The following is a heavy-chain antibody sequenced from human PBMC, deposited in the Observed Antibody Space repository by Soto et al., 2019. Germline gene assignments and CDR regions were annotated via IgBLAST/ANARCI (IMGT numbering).Heavy chain of an antibody. Sequence: PSETLSLTCTVSGGYISSYYLSWIRQPPGKGLEWIGYIYYSGSTNYNPSLKSRVTISADTSKNQFSLKLSSVTAADTAMYYCARDPLWFGESSRWHWFDPWGQGTLVTVSS. V-gene: IGHV4-59*01. D-gene: IGHD3-10*01. J-gene: IGHJ5*02. CDR3: ARDPLWFGESSRWHWFDP. CDR2: IYYSGST. CDR1: GGYISSYY.